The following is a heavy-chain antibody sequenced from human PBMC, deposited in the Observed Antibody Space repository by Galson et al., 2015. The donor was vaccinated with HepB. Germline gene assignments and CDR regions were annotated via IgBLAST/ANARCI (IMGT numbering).Heavy chain of an antibody. V-gene: IGHV3-21*01. CDR1: GFTFSSYS. CDR2: ISSSGSYI. Sequence: SLRLSCAASGFTFSSYSMNWVRQAPGKGLEWVSAISSSGSYIYYADSVKGRFTISRDNAKNSLYLQMNSLRAEDTAVYYCAVVGVMAVDYSDYWGQGALVTVSS. D-gene: IGHD3-16*01. CDR3: AVVGVMAVDYSDY. J-gene: IGHJ4*02.